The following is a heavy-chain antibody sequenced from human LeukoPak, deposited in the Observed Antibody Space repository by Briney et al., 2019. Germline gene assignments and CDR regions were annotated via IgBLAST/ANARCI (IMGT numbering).Heavy chain of an antibody. CDR2: IYYSGST. CDR3: AREWFDP. V-gene: IGHV4-31*03. Sequence: SETLSLTCTVSGGSISSSSYYWSWIRQHPGKGLEWIGYIYYSGSTYYNPSLKSRVTISVDTSKNQFSLKLSSVTAADTAVYYCAREWFDPWGQGTLVTVSS. CDR1: GGSISSSSYY. J-gene: IGHJ5*02.